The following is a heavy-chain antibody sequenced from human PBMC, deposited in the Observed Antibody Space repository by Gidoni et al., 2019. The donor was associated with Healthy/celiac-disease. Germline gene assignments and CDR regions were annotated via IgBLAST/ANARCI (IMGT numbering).Heavy chain of an antibody. V-gene: IGHV3-23*01. Sequence: EVQLLESGGGLVQPGGSLRLSCAASGFPFSSYGMSWVRQAPGKGLEWVSAISGSGGRTYYEDYVKGRFTISRDNSKNTLYLQMNSLRAEDTAVYYCAKDQGIVGATHAVDYWGQGTLVTVSS. CDR3: AKDQGIVGATHAVDY. CDR1: GFPFSSYG. CDR2: ISGSGGRT. J-gene: IGHJ4*02. D-gene: IGHD1-26*01.